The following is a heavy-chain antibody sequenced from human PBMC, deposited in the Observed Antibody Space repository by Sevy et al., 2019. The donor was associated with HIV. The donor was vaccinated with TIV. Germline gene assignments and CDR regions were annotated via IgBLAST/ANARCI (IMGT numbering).Heavy chain of an antibody. CDR1: GFTFSSYW. CDR2: IKQDGSER. J-gene: IGHJ6*03. V-gene: IGHV3-7*01. Sequence: GGSLRLSCAASGFTFSSYWMSWVRQAPGKGLEWVANIKQDGSERYYEDSVKGRFTISRDNTKNSLYLQMNSLRVEDTAVYYCARDSQNIVVVPAATINYYYSYYMDVWGKGTKVTVSS. CDR3: ARDSQNIVVVPAATINYYYSYYMDV. D-gene: IGHD2-2*01.